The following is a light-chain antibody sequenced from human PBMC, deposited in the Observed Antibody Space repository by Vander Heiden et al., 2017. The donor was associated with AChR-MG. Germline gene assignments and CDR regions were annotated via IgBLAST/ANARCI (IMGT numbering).Light chain of an antibody. Sequence: QSALTQPRSVSGSPGQSVTISCVGSSTNVGAYNYVSWYQHHPDKAPKLILYDVTKRPSGVHDRFSGSRSGNTASLTISGLQAEDEADYYCCSYAGTSYVFGTGTEVTVL. CDR1: STNVGAYNY. J-gene: IGLJ1*01. CDR2: DVT. V-gene: IGLV2-11*01. CDR3: CSYAGTSYV.